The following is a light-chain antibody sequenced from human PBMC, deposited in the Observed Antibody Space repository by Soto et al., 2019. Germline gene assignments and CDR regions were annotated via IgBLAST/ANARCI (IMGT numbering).Light chain of an antibody. CDR3: QQSYNTPRT. V-gene: IGKV1-39*01. CDR2: AAS. Sequence: IQMTQSPSSLSASAGDRVSVTCRASQGIRNDLGWYQQTPGKAPNLLISAASTLQSGVPSRFSGSGSGTDFTLTITSLQPEDFETYYCQQSYNTPRTFGQGTKVDIK. J-gene: IGKJ1*01. CDR1: QGIRND.